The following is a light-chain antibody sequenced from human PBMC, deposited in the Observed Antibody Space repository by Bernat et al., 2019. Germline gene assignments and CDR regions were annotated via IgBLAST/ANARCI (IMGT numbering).Light chain of an antibody. Sequence: QSALTQPPSASGSPGQSVTISCTGTSSDVGGYNYVSWYQQHPGKAPKLIIYEVTQRPSGVPDRFSGSKSGNTASLTVSGLQADDEADYYCGSYTGINTCVFGTGTKVTVL. CDR3: GSYTGINTCV. CDR2: EVT. V-gene: IGLV2-8*01. J-gene: IGLJ1*01. CDR1: SSDVGGYNY.